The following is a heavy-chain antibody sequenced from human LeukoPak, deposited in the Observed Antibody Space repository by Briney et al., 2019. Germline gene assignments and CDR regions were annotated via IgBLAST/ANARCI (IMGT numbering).Heavy chain of an antibody. V-gene: IGHV4-39*07. CDR1: GGSISSSSYY. CDR3: ARVWYQLRSYWYFDL. J-gene: IGHJ2*01. Sequence: PSETLSLTCTVSGGSISSSSYYWGWIRQPPGKGLEWIGSIYYSGSTYYNPSLKSRVTISVDTSKNEFSLKLSSVTAADTAVYYCARVWYQLRSYWYFDLWGRGTLVTVSS. CDR2: IYYSGST. D-gene: IGHD2-2*01.